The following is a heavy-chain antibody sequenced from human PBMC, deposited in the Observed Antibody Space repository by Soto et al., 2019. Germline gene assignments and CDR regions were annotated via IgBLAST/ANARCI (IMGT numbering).Heavy chain of an antibody. CDR2: INHSGST. Sequence: QVQLQQWGAGLLKPSETLSLTCAVYGGSFSGYYWSWIRQPPGKGLEWIGEINHSGSTNYNPSLKSRVTISVDTSKNQFSLKLSSVTAADTAVYYCARGTGYSSGWYGPNWFDPWSQGTLVTVSS. D-gene: IGHD6-19*01. V-gene: IGHV4-34*01. CDR1: GGSFSGYY. J-gene: IGHJ5*02. CDR3: ARGTGYSSGWYGPNWFDP.